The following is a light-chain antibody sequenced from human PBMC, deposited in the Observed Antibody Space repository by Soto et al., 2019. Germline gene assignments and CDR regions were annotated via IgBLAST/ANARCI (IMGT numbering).Light chain of an antibody. Sequence: QSALTQPASVSGSPGQSITISCTGTSSDVGIYKYVYWYQQHPGQAPPLMIYEVTNRPSWGSNRFSGSTSGHTASLTISGLQDEDEADYYCSSYTTGSTVVFGGGTKLTVL. V-gene: IGLV2-14*01. CDR3: SSYTTGSTVV. CDR1: SSDVGIYKY. CDR2: EVT. J-gene: IGLJ2*01.